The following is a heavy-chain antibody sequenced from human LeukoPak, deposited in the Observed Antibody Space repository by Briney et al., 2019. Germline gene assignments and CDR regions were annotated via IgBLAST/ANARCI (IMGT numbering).Heavy chain of an antibody. V-gene: IGHV3-30-3*01. CDR1: GFTFSSYA. Sequence: PGGSLRLSCAASGFTFSSYAMHWVRQAPGKGLEWVAVISYDGSNKYYADSVKGRFTISRDNSKNTLYLQMNSLRVEDTAVYYCARGVYSSGWYPDNFDYWGQGTLVTVSS. D-gene: IGHD6-19*01. CDR2: ISYDGSNK. J-gene: IGHJ4*02. CDR3: ARGVYSSGWYPDNFDY.